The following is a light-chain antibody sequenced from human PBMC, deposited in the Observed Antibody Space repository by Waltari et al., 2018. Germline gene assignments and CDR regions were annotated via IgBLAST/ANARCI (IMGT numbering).Light chain of an antibody. CDR3: QHYVNLPVT. V-gene: IGKV3-20*01. CDR2: AAS. CDR1: QSVSRA. J-gene: IGKJ1*01. Sequence: EIVLTPPPGTLSFSPGESATLACRASQSVSRALAWYQKKPGQAPRLLSYAASTRATCVPDRFSGSGSGTDFSLTISRLDPEDFAVYYCQHYVNLPVTFGQGTKVEI.